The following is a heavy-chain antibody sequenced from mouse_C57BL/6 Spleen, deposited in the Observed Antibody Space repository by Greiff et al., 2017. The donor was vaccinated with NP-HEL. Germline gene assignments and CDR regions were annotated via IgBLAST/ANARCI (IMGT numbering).Heavy chain of an antibody. Sequence: VQLQQPGPELVKPGASVKIPCKASGYTFTDYNMTWVKQSHGQSLEWIGDITPNNGGTIYNQKFKSKATLTVDTSSSTAYMELSSLTSEDTACFYWARGKERSFAVWGTGTLVTVSA. CDR3: ARGKERSFAV. V-gene: IGHV1-18*01. CDR1: GYTFTDYN. J-gene: IGHJ3*01. CDR2: ITPNNGGT.